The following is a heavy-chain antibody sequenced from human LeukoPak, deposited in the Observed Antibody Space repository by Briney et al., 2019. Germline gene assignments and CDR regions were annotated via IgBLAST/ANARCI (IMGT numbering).Heavy chain of an antibody. J-gene: IGHJ4*02. CDR3: AKDPGYSGYDGGTGFDY. D-gene: IGHD5-12*01. V-gene: IGHV3-23*01. Sequence: GGSLRLSCAASGFTFSSYAMSWVRQAPGKGLEWVSAISGRGGSTYYADSVKGRFTISRDNSKNTLYLQMNSLRAEDTAVYYCAKDPGYSGYDGGTGFDYWGQGTLVTVSS. CDR2: ISGRGGST. CDR1: GFTFSSYA.